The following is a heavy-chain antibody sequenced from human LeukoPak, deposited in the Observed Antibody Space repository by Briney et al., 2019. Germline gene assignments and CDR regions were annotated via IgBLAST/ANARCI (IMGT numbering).Heavy chain of an antibody. CDR1: GFTFSSYA. V-gene: IGHV3-23*01. D-gene: IGHD3-10*01. CDR3: AKHGSGSYDREGYFDY. J-gene: IGHJ4*02. CDR2: IIGSGGGT. Sequence: GGSLRLSSAASGFTFSSYAMSWGCQAPGKGLWWVSAIIGSGGGTYYANSVKGRFNISRDNSKNTLYLQMNSLRDEDTAVYYCAKHGSGSYDREGYFDYWGQGTLVTVSS.